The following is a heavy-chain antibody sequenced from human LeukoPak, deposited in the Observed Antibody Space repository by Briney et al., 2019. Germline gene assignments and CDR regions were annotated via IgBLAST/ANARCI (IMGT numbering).Heavy chain of an antibody. D-gene: IGHD3-10*01. CDR1: GFTFSSYA. Sequence: GGSLGLSCAASGFTFSSYAMHWVRQAPGKGLEGVAVISYDGSNKYYADSVKGRFTISRDNSKNTLYLQMNSLRAEDTTVYYCARGEDYYGSGSSPFDYWGQGTLVTVSS. CDR3: ARGEDYYGSGSSPFDY. V-gene: IGHV3-30-3*01. J-gene: IGHJ4*02. CDR2: ISYDGSNK.